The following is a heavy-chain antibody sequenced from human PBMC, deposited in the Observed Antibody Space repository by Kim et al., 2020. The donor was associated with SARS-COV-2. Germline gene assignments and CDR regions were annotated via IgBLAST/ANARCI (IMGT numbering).Heavy chain of an antibody. CDR1: GFTFSSYG. CDR3: ARAKGSSGWNAFDI. Sequence: GGSLRLSCAASGFTFSSYGMHWVRQAPGKGLEWVAVIWYDGSNKYYADSVKGRFTISRDNSKNTLYLQMNSLRAEDTAVYYCARAKGSSGWNAFDIWGQGTMVTVSS. V-gene: IGHV3-33*01. CDR2: IWYDGSNK. D-gene: IGHD6-19*01. J-gene: IGHJ3*02.